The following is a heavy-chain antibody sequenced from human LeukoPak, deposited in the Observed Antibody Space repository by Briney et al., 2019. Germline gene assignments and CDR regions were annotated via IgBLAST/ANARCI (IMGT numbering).Heavy chain of an antibody. J-gene: IGHJ4*01. V-gene: IGHV3-53*01. D-gene: IGHD2-15*01. CDR1: GFTVSSNY. CDR3: AKTHLGYCGGCSLQGYY. CDR2: IYSGGST. Sequence: GGSLRLSCAASGFTVSSNYMSWVRQAPGKGLEWVSVIYSGGSTYYADSVKGRSIISRDNSKNTLYLQMNGLRAEDTAVYYCAKTHLGYCGGCSLQGYYLGQGIL.